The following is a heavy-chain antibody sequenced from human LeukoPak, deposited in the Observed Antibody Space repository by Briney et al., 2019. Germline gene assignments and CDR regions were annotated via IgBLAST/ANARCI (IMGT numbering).Heavy chain of an antibody. J-gene: IGHJ4*02. CDR2: IYSSGNT. CDR1: GGSISSYY. CDR3: ARMFSGTYGGIDC. Sequence: SETLSLTCTVSGGSISSYYWTWVRQPAGKGLEWIGRIYSSGNTNYNPSLTSRVTMSVDTSKNQFSLKLTSVTAADSAMYYCARMFSGTYGGIDCWGQGTLVTVSS. D-gene: IGHD1-26*01. V-gene: IGHV4-4*07.